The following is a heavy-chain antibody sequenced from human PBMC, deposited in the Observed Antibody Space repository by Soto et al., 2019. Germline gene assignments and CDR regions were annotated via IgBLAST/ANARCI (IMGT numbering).Heavy chain of an antibody. V-gene: IGHV3-33*01. CDR3: ARAGIVQIAKLGWFDP. Sequence: QVHLVESGGGVVQPGRSLRLSCAASGFTFSNFGIHWVRQAPGKGLEWVAVIWPDGSIKYYADSVKGRFTISRDDSKKTLYLQMKSLRAEATAVYHCARAGIVQIAKLGWFDPWGQGTLVAVSS. D-gene: IGHD1-26*01. CDR2: IWPDGSIK. CDR1: GFTFSNFG. J-gene: IGHJ5*02.